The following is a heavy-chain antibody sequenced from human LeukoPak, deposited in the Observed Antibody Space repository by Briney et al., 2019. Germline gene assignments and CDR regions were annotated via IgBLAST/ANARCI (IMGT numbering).Heavy chain of an antibody. V-gene: IGHV7-4-1*02. CDR3: VRNGIYPLVYFDY. D-gene: IGHD5-12*01. J-gene: IGHJ4*02. CDR2: INTNTGNP. Sequence: ASVKVSCKASGYTFTYYTMNWVRQAPGQGLEWIGWINTNTGNPTYAQGFTGRFVFSLDTSVSTAFLQISSLKAADTAVYYCVRNGIYPLVYFDYWGQGTLVTVSS. CDR1: GYTFTYYT.